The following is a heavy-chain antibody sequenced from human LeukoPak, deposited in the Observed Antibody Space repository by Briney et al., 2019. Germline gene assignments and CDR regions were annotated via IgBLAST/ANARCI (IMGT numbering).Heavy chain of an antibody. Sequence: SETLSLTCTVSGGSISRYYWSWIRQPPGEGLEWIGYIYYSGSTNYNPSLKSRVTISIDTSKNQFSLNLSSVTAADTAAYYCARLSTLKYYFDYWGQGTLVTVSS. CDR2: IYYSGST. CDR1: GGSISRYY. J-gene: IGHJ4*02. CDR3: ARLSTLKYYFDY. V-gene: IGHV4-59*08.